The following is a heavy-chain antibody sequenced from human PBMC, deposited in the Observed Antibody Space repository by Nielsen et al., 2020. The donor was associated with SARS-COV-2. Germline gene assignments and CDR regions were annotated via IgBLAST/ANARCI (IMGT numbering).Heavy chain of an antibody. V-gene: IGHV5-10-1*01. D-gene: IGHD6-13*01. CDR2: IDPSDSYT. CDR1: GYSFTSYW. J-gene: IGHJ6*03. Sequence: GESLKISCKGSGYSFTSYWISWVRQMPGKGLEWMGRIDPSDSYTNYSPSFQGHVTISADKSISTAYLQWSSLKASDTAMYYCARTPYSSSWSSSGWYTQINYYYYYMDVWGKGTTVTVSS. CDR3: ARTPYSSSWSSSGWYTQINYYYYYMDV.